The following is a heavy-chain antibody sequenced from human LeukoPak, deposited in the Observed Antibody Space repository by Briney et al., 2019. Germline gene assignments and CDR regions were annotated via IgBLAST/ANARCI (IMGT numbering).Heavy chain of an antibody. CDR3: VRESRSGGYSGY. CDR2: INQGGSDK. J-gene: IGHJ4*02. Sequence: AGSLRLSCAAYGGTFSSYWMSWVRQAPGKGLEWVANINQGGSDKHYVDSRFTISRDNANTALYLQMNRLRAEDTAVYYCVRESRSGGYSGYWGQGTLVTVSS. V-gene: IGHV3-7*01. CDR1: GGTFSSYW. D-gene: IGHD1-26*01.